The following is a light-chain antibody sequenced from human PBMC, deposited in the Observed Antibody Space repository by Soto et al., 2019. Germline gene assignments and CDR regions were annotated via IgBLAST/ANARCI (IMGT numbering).Light chain of an antibody. CDR1: QGISSY. CDR2: KAS. J-gene: IGKJ4*01. V-gene: IGKV1-9*01. CDR3: QQLSSYPVT. Sequence: DIRLTQSPSFLSPFVGDRVTISCRASQGISSYLSWYQQKPGKAPNLLLYKASTLKSGVPSRFSGSGSGTEFTLTISSLQPEDLATYYCQQLSSYPVTFGGGTKVEIK.